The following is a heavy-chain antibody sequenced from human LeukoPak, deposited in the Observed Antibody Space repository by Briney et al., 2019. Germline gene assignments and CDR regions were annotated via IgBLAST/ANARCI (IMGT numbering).Heavy chain of an antibody. Sequence: PGGSLRLSCAASGITFSTYGMHWVRQAPGKGLEWVAVISYDGSNKYYADSVKGRFTVSRDNAKNSLFLQMNSLRDEDTAVYYCARVLRGLYNLGDWGQGTLVTVSS. CDR2: ISYDGSNK. J-gene: IGHJ4*02. CDR1: GITFSTYG. D-gene: IGHD3-10*01. V-gene: IGHV3-30*03. CDR3: ARVLRGLYNLGD.